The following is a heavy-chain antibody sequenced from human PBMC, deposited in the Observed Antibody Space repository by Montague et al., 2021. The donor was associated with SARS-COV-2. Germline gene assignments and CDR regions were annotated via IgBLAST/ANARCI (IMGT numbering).Heavy chain of an antibody. D-gene: IGHD3-9*01. CDR2: ISSSSSYI. V-gene: IGHV3-21*01. CDR1: GFTSSSYS. CDR3: ARDKYYDILTGYYNY. Sequence: SLRLSCAASGFTSSSYSMNWVRQAPGKGLEWVSSISSSSSYIYYADSVKGRFTISRDNAKNSLYLQMNSLRAEDTAVYHCARDKYYDILTGYYNYWGQGTLVTVSS. J-gene: IGHJ4*02.